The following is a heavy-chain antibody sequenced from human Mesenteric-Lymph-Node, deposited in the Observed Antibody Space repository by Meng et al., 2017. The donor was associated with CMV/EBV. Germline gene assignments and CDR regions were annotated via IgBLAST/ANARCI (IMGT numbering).Heavy chain of an antibody. CDR3: ARGRYTVYGVLYYNGFDV. Sequence: ASVKVSCKASGYTFTSHDISWVRQATGQGLEWMGWMNPKTGKTGYAQRFQDRITLTRDTSISTVYLELSSLISEDTAVYYCARGRYTVYGVLYYNGFDVWGQGTTVTVSS. CDR1: GYTFTSHD. V-gene: IGHV1-8*01. J-gene: IGHJ6*02. D-gene: IGHD2-2*02. CDR2: MNPKTGKT.